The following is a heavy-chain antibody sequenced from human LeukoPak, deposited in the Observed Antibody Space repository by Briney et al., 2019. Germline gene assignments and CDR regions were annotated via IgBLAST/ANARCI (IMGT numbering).Heavy chain of an antibody. Sequence: GGSLRLSCAASGFTFSSYSMNWVRQTPGKGLEWVSSIGTRRTSIYYADSVKGRFTISRDNAKNALYLQMNSLRAEDTAVYYCARGVTLDYWGQGTLVTVSS. CDR3: ARGVTLDY. CDR1: GFTFSSYS. J-gene: IGHJ4*02. CDR2: IGTRRTSI. V-gene: IGHV3-21*03. D-gene: IGHD2-21*02.